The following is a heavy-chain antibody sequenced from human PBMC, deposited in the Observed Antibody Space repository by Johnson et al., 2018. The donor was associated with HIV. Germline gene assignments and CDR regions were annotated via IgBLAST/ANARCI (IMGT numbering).Heavy chain of an antibody. J-gene: IGHJ3*02. CDR2: TSYDGSNK. CDR1: GFAFSNFG. Sequence: QVQLVESGGGVVQPGRSLRLSCAASGFAFSNFGMHWVRQAPGKGLEWVAVTSYDGSNKYYADSVKGRFTISRDNAKNSLYLQMNSLRVEDTALYYCARDVGGGYYDFDMWGQGTMVTVSS. CDR3: ARDVGGGYYDFDM. V-gene: IGHV3-30*03. D-gene: IGHD3-22*01.